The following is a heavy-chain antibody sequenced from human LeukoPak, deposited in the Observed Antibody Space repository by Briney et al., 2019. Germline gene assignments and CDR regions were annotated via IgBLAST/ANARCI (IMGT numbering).Heavy chain of an antibody. J-gene: IGHJ3*02. Sequence: PSETLSLTCTVSGGSISSSSYYWGWIRQPPGKGLEWIGSIYYSGSTYYNPSLKSRVTISVDTSKNQFSLKLSSVTAADTAVYYCASNIGSPGRGDAFDIWGQGTMVTVSS. CDR2: IYYSGST. D-gene: IGHD2/OR15-2a*01. CDR1: GGSISSSSYY. V-gene: IGHV4-39*07. CDR3: ASNIGSPGRGDAFDI.